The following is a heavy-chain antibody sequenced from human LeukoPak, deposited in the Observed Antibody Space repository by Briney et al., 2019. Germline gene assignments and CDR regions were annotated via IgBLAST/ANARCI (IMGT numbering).Heavy chain of an antibody. V-gene: IGHV3-30*18. J-gene: IGHJ4*02. CDR2: ISYDGSNK. CDR1: GFTFSSYG. CDR3: AKDSAVVVPAAITLLFDY. Sequence: GGSLRLSCAASGFTFSSYGMHWVRQAPGKGLEWVAVISYDGSNKYYADSVKGRFTISRDNSKNALYLQMNSLRAEDTAVYYCAKDSAVVVPAAITLLFDYWGRGTLVTVSS. D-gene: IGHD2-2*01.